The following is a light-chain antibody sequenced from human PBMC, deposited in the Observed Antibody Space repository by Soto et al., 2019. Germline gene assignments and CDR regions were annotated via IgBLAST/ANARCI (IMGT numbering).Light chain of an antibody. V-gene: IGLV4-60*02. Sequence: QSVLTQSSSASASLGSSVKLTCTLSSGHSSYIIAWHQQQPGKAPRYLMKLEGSGSYNKGSGVPDRFSGSSSGAARYLTISNLQFDDEADYYCETWDSNTRVFGGGTKLTVL. CDR1: SGHSSYI. J-gene: IGLJ3*02. CDR3: ETWDSNTRV. CDR2: LEGSGSY.